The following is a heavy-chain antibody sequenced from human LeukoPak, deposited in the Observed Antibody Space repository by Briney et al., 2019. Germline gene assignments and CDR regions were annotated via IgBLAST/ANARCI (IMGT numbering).Heavy chain of an antibody. CDR3: ASAYCGGDCTPYWYFDL. Sequence: SETLSLTCTVSGGSISSGDYYGSWIRQPPGKGLEWIGYIYYSGSTFYNPSLKSRVSISVDTSKNQFSLKLSSVTAADTAVYYCASAYCGGDCTPYWYFDLWGRGALVTVSS. J-gene: IGHJ2*01. CDR2: IYYSGST. CDR1: GGSISSGDYY. V-gene: IGHV4-30-4*01. D-gene: IGHD2-21*02.